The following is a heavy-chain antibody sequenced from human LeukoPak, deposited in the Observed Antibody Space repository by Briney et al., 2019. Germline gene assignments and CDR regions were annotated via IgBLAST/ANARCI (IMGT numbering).Heavy chain of an antibody. Sequence: GGSLRLSCAASGFTFSSYAMSWVRQAPGKGLEWVSAISGSGGSTYYADSVKGRFTISRDNSKYTLYLQMNSLRAEDTAVYYCAKFGDIVVVVAATHNWFDPWGQGTLVTVSS. CDR2: ISGSGGST. V-gene: IGHV3-23*01. CDR1: GFTFSSYA. D-gene: IGHD2-15*01. J-gene: IGHJ5*02. CDR3: AKFGDIVVVVAATHNWFDP.